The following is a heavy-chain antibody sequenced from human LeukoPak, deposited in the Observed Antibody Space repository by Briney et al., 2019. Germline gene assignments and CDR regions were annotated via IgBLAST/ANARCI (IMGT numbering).Heavy chain of an antibody. CDR3: ARDRHSSYYYGMDV. V-gene: IGHV3-21*01. J-gene: IGHJ6*02. CDR2: ISSSSSYI. Sequence: GGSLRLSCAASGFTFSSYSMNWVRQAPGKGLEWVSSISSSSSYIYYADSVKGRFTISRDNAKNSLYLQMNSLRAEDTAVYYCARDRHSSYYYGMDVWGQGTTVTVSS. CDR1: GFTFSSYS.